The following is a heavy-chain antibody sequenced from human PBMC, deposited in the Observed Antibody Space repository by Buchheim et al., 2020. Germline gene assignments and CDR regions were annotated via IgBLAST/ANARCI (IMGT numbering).Heavy chain of an antibody. CDR1: GFTFSSYG. CDR3: AKSTVNTWYYYYGMDV. Sequence: QVQLVESGGGVVQPGRSLRLSCAASGFTFSSYGMHWVRQAPGKGLEWVAVISYDGSNKYYADSVKGRFTISRDNSKNTLYLQMNSRRDENAAVYYCAKSTVNTWYYYYGMDVWGQGTT. V-gene: IGHV3-30*18. J-gene: IGHJ6*02. CDR2: ISYDGSNK. D-gene: IGHD4-17*01.